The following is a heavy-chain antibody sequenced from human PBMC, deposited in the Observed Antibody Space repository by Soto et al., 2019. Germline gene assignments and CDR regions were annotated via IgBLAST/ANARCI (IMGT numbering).Heavy chain of an antibody. CDR2: INSDGSST. Sequence: GGSLRLSCAASGFTFSSYWMHWVRQAPGKGLVWVSRINSDGSSTSYADSVKGRFTISRDNAKNTLYLQMNSLRAEDTAVYYCARGHIHAWGYYMDVWGKGTTVTVSS. D-gene: IGHD7-27*01. V-gene: IGHV3-74*01. CDR3: ARGHIHAWGYYMDV. J-gene: IGHJ6*03. CDR1: GFTFSSYW.